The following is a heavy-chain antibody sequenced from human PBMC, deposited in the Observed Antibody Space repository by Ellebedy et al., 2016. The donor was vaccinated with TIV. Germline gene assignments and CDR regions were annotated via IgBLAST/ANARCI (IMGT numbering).Heavy chain of an antibody. J-gene: IGHJ4*02. V-gene: IGHV3-9*01. D-gene: IGHD2-2*02. Sequence: SLKISCAASGFTFDDYAMHWVRQAPGKGLEWVSGISWNSGSIGYADSVKGRFTISRDNAKNSLYLQMNSLRAEDTAVYYCARREGAAIDYWGQGTLVTVSS. CDR1: GFTFDDYA. CDR2: ISWNSGSI. CDR3: ARREGAAIDY.